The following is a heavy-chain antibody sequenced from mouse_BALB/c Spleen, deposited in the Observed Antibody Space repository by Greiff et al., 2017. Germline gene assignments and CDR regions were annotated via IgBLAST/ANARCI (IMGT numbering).Heavy chain of an antibody. V-gene: IGHV3-2*02. D-gene: IGHD2-10*02. Sequence: EVQLQESGPGLVKPSQSLSLTCTVTGYSITSDYAWNWIRQFPGNKLEWMGYISYSGSTSYNPSLKSRISITRDTSKNQFFLQLNSVTTEDTATYYCASSYGNYFYYFDYWGQGTTLTVSS. CDR1: GYSITSDYA. CDR2: ISYSGST. J-gene: IGHJ2*01. CDR3: ASSYGNYFYYFDY.